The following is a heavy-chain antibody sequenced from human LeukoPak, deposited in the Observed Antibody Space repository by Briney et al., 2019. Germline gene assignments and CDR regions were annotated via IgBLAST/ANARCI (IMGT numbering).Heavy chain of an antibody. V-gene: IGHV3-30*02. D-gene: IGHD5-18*01. CDR2: IRYDGSNK. J-gene: IGHJ6*03. CDR1: GFTFSSYG. Sequence: PGGSLRLSCAASGFTFSSYGMHWVRQAPGKGLEWVAFIRYDGSNKYYADSVKGRFTISRDNSKNTLYLQMNSLRAEDTAVYYCARVQVTAMVYYYYYYMDVWGKGTTVTVSS. CDR3: ARVQVTAMVYYYYYYMDV.